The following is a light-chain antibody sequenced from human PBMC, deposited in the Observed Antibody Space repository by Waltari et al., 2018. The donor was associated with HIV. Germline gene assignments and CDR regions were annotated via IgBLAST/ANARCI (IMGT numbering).Light chain of an antibody. Sequence: QSALTQPRSVSGSPGQSVTISCTGTSSAVGGYNYVSWYQQNPGKAPKFIIYDVTKRPSGVPDRFSGSKSGNMASLTISGLQAEDEADYYCCSYAGNYPVLFGGGTKLTVL. CDR2: DVT. V-gene: IGLV2-11*01. J-gene: IGLJ3*02. CDR3: CSYAGNYPVL. CDR1: SSAVGGYNY.